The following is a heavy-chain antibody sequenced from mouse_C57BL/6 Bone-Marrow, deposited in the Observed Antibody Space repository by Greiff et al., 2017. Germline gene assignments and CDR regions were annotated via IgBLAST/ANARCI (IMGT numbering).Heavy chain of an antibody. V-gene: IGHV1-55*01. J-gene: IGHJ4*01. Sequence: QVQLQQPGAELVKPGASVKMSCKASGYTFTSYWITWVKQRPGQGLEWIGDIYPGSGSTNYNEKFKSKATLTVDPSSSTAYMQRSSLTSEDSAVYYGARWTTVVAPYAMDYWGQGTSVTVSS. CDR3: ARWTTVVAPYAMDY. CDR1: GYTFTSYW. D-gene: IGHD1-1*01. CDR2: IYPGSGST.